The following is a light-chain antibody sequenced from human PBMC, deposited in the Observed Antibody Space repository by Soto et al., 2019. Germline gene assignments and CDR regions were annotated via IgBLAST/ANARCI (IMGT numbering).Light chain of an antibody. CDR1: SSDVGDYDY. J-gene: IGLJ1*01. V-gene: IGLV2-11*01. CDR3: CSYAGSYTYV. CDR2: DVS. Sequence: QSVLTQPRSVSGSPGQSVTISCTGTSSDVGDYDYVSWYQQHPGKAPKLMICDVSKRPSGVPDRFSGSKSGNTASLTISGLQAEDEADYYCCSYAGSYTYVFGTGTKVTAL.